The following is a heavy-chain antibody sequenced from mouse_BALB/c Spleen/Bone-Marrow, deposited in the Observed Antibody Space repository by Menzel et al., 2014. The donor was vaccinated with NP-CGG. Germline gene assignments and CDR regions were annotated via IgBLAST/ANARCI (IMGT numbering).Heavy chain of an antibody. CDR2: IRNKANGYTT. CDR1: GSTFTDYY. V-gene: IGHV7-3*02. Sequence: EVMLVESGGGLVQPGGSLRLSCETSGSTFTDYYMNWVRQPPGKALEWLGFIRNKANGYTTEYSASVKGRFTISRDNSQSILYLQMNTLRAEDSATYYCARDIGRLLFDYWGQGTTLTVSS. CDR3: ARDIGRLLFDY. J-gene: IGHJ2*01. D-gene: IGHD1-2*01.